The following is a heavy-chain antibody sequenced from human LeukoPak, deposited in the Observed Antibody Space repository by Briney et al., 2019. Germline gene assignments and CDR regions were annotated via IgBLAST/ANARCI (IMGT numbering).Heavy chain of an antibody. J-gene: IGHJ4*02. CDR3: ARGNYDSSGYPFDY. D-gene: IGHD3-22*01. Sequence: SETLSLTCTVSGGSISNYYWSWIRQPPGKGLEWIGYIYYSGSTNYNPSLKSRVTISVDTSKNQFSLKLSSVTAADTAVYYCARGNYDSSGYPFDYWGQGTLVTVSS. V-gene: IGHV4-59*01. CDR2: IYYSGST. CDR1: GGSISNYY.